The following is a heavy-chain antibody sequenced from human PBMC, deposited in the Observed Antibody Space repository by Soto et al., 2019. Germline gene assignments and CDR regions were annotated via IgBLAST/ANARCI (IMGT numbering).Heavy chain of an antibody. D-gene: IGHD3-10*01. CDR3: ARDSRSYGSGSYYFDY. J-gene: IGHJ4*02. Sequence: GGSLRLSCAASGFTFSSYEMNWVRQAPGKGLEWVSYISSSGSTIYYADSVKGRFTISRDNAKKSLYLQMNSLRAEDTAVYYCARDSRSYGSGSYYFDYWGQGTLVTVSS. CDR1: GFTFSSYE. CDR2: ISSSGSTI. V-gene: IGHV3-48*03.